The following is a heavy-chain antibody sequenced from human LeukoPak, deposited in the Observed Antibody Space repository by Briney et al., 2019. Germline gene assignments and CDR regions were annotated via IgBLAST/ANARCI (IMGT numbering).Heavy chain of an antibody. J-gene: IGHJ4*02. CDR1: GGSISSSSYY. CDR2: IYYSGST. V-gene: IGHV4-39*07. Sequence: SETLSLTCTVSGGSISSSSYYWGWIRQPPGKGLEWIGSIYYSGSTYYNPSLKSRVTISVDTSKNQFSLKLSSVTAADTAVYYCARATPKYDSSGYFNKAFDYWGQGTLVTVSS. D-gene: IGHD3-22*01. CDR3: ARATPKYDSSGYFNKAFDY.